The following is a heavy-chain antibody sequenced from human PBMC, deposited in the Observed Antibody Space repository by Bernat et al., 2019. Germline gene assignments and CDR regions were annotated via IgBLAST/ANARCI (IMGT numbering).Heavy chain of an antibody. J-gene: IGHJ4*02. CDR1: GYTFTGYY. V-gene: IGHV1-2*04. CDR2: INPNSGGT. D-gene: IGHD4-17*01. CDR3: ARDLGYGDTADYFDD. Sequence: QVQLVQSGAEVKKPGASVKVSCKASGYTFTGYYMHWVRQAPGQGLEWMGWINPNSGGTNYAQKFQGWVTMTRDTSISTAYMELSRLRSDDTAVDYCARDLGYGDTADYFDDWGQGTLVTVSS.